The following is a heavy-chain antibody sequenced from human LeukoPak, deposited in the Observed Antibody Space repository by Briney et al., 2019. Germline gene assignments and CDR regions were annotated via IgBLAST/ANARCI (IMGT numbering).Heavy chain of an antibody. CDR2: ISGSGGST. D-gene: IGHD4-17*01. Sequence: GGSLRLSCAASGFTFSSYAMSWVRQAPGKGLEWVSAISGSGGSTYYADSVKGRFTISRDNSKNTLYLQMNSLRAEDTAVYYCARDASMTTVSNGEGCYFDYWGQGTLVTVSS. V-gene: IGHV3-23*01. CDR3: ARDASMTTVSNGEGCYFDY. J-gene: IGHJ4*02. CDR1: GFTFSSYA.